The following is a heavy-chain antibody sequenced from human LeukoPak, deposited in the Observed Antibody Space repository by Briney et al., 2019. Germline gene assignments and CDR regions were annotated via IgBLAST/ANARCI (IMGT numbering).Heavy chain of an antibody. CDR1: GYTFTSYD. CDR3: ARVKGYYYDSSGSDY. V-gene: IGHV1-8*01. Sequence: ASVKVSCKASGYTFTSYDINWVRQATGQGLEWVGWMNPNSGNTGYAQKFQGRVTMTRNTSISTAYMELSSLRSEDTAVYYCARVKGYYYDSSGSDYWGQGTLVTVSS. CDR2: MNPNSGNT. J-gene: IGHJ4*02. D-gene: IGHD3-22*01.